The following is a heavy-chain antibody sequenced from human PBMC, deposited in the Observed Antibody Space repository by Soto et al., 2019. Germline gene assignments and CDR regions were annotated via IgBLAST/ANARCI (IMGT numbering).Heavy chain of an antibody. J-gene: IGHJ4*02. D-gene: IGHD2-21*02. V-gene: IGHV1-46*01. CDR1: GDTFTDYY. CDR3: ARGGHVVVVTAALDY. Sequence: QVQLVQSGAEVKKPGASVKVSCKASGDTFTDYYIHWVRQAPGQGLEWMGTVNPSGGHTTYAQNFLGRMTMPRDTSTRTLYTELTSLTSEDTAIYYCARGGHVVVVTAALDYWGQGTLVTVSS. CDR2: VNPSGGHT.